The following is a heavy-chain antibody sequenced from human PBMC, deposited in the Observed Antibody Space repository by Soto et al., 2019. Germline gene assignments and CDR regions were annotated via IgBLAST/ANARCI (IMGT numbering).Heavy chain of an antibody. D-gene: IGHD3-22*01. CDR1: GLTFSDYA. V-gene: IGHV3-23*01. J-gene: IGHJ4*02. CDR2: ISGSGGST. Sequence: GSLRLSCAASGLTFSDYAMSWVRQAPGKGLEWVSGISGSGGSTYYAESVKGRFTISRDNSKNTLYLQMNSLRAEDTAIYYCAKVASAVDITTKIVVIYYFDDWGQGTLVTVYS. CDR3: AKVASAVDITTKIVVIYYFDD.